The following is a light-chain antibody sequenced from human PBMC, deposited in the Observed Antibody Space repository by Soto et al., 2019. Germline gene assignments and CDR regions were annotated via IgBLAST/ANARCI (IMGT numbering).Light chain of an antibody. J-gene: IGLJ2*01. V-gene: IGLV1-40*01. Sequence: QSVLTQPPSVSGSPGQRVTISCTGSSSHIWAGYDVHWYQQLPGPAPKLLIYGNSNRPSGVPDRFSGSKSGTSASLAITGLQAEDEADYYCQSYDSSLSGVVFGGGTKLTVL. CDR3: QSYDSSLSGVV. CDR1: SSHIWAGYD. CDR2: GNS.